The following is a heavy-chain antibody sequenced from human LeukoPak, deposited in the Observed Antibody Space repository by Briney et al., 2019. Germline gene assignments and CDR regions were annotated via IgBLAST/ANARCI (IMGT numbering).Heavy chain of an antibody. CDR1: GYTFTSYY. CDR3: ARGICYARYYYYYMDV. CDR2: INPSGGST. J-gene: IGHJ6*03. V-gene: IGHV1-46*01. Sequence: ASVKVSCKASGYTFTSYYMHWVRQAPGQGLEWMGIINPSGGSTSYAQKFQGRVTMTRDTSTSTVYMELSSLRSEDTAVYYCARGICYARYYYYYMDVWGKGTTVTVSS. D-gene: IGHD2-2*01.